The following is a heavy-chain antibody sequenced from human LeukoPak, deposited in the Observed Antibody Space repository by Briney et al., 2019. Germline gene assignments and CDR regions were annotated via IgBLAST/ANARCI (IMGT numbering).Heavy chain of an antibody. Sequence: GGSLRLSCAASGFTVSSNYMSWVRQAPGKGLEWVSVIYSGGSTYYADSVKGRFTISRDNSKNTLYLQMNSLRAEDTAVYYCARDAAMVNDYYYYYMDVWGKGTTVTVSS. CDR1: GFTVSSNY. D-gene: IGHD5-18*01. CDR2: IYSGGST. V-gene: IGHV3-66*02. CDR3: ARDAAMVNDYYYYYMDV. J-gene: IGHJ6*03.